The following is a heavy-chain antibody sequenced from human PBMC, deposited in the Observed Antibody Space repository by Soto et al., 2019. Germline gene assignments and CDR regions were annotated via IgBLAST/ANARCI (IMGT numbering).Heavy chain of an antibody. CDR1: GFGFTFSTSA. Sequence: GGSLRLSCAASGFGFTFSTSAMSWVRQAPGKGLEWVSAISGSGGSTYYADSVKGRFTISRDNSKNTLYLQMNSLRAEDTAVYYCEKGGPPSMVRYLFDYWGQGTLVTVPS. CDR2: ISGSGGST. V-gene: IGHV3-23*01. CDR3: EKGGPPSMVRYLFDY. D-gene: IGHD3-10*01. J-gene: IGHJ4*02.